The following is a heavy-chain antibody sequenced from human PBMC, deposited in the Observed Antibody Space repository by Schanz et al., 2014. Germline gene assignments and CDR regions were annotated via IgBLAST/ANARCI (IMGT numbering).Heavy chain of an antibody. CDR2: IYASGAT. J-gene: IGHJ4*02. Sequence: EVQLVESGGGFVQPGGSLGLSCVVSGFTVSSDHMSWVRQAPGTGLEWVSTIYASGATYYADSVKRRFTISRDISKNTLHLQVTSLRAEDTAIYYCARDGNYYGSRNYYKTPYYFDYWGQGTLVTVSS. CDR3: ARDGNYYGSRNYYKTPYYFDY. CDR1: GFTVSSDH. D-gene: IGHD3-10*01. V-gene: IGHV3-66*01.